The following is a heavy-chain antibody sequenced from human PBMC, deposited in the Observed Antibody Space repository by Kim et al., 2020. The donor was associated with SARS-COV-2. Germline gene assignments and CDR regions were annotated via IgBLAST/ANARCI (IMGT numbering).Heavy chain of an antibody. V-gene: IGHV3-23*01. CDR1: GFTFSSYA. CDR2: ISGSGGST. Sequence: GGSLRLSCAASGFTFSSYAMSWVRQAPGKGLEWVSAISGSGGSTYYADSVKGRFTISRDNSKNTLYLQMNSLRAEDTAVYYCAKDLEFHGIAAAGTPLSGFDYWGQGTLVTVSS. J-gene: IGHJ4*02. D-gene: IGHD6-13*01. CDR3: AKDLEFHGIAAAGTPLSGFDY.